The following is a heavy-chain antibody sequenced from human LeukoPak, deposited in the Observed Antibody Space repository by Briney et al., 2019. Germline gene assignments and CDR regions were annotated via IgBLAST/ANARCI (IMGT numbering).Heavy chain of an antibody. CDR2: MNPNSGNT. J-gene: IGHJ4*02. V-gene: IGHV1-8*02. CDR1: GYTFTGYY. CDR3: ARVRRCSGGSCYFRLDY. Sequence: ASVKVSCKASGYTFTGYYMHWVRQAPGQGLEWMGWMNPNSGNTGYAQKFQGRVTMTRNTSISTAYMELSSLRSEDTAVYYCARVRRCSGGSCYFRLDYWGQGTLVTVSS. D-gene: IGHD2-15*01.